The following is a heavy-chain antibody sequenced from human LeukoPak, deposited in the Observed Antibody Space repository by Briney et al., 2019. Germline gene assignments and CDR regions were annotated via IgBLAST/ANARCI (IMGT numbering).Heavy chain of an antibody. CDR1: GFTFSTYG. CDR2: IWYDGSNK. D-gene: IGHD1-26*01. Sequence: GGSLRLSCAASGFTFSTYGMHWVRQVPGKGLEWVALIWYDGSNKYYADSVKGRFIISRDNSKDTLYLQMNSLRAEDTAVYYCARRGFLDYGMDVWGQGTTVTVSS. J-gene: IGHJ6*02. V-gene: IGHV3-33*01. CDR3: ARRGFLDYGMDV.